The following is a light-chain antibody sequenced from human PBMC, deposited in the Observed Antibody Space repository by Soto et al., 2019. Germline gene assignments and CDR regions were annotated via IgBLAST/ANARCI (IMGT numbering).Light chain of an antibody. J-gene: IGLJ3*02. V-gene: IGLV2-14*01. CDR2: EVS. Sequence: QSGLTQPASVSGSPGQSITISCTGTSSDVGGYNYVSWYQQHPGKAPKLMIYEVSNRPSGVSNRFSGSKSGNTASLTISGLRAEDEADYYCSSYTSSSPWVFGGGTKLTVL. CDR1: SSDVGGYNY. CDR3: SSYTSSSPWV.